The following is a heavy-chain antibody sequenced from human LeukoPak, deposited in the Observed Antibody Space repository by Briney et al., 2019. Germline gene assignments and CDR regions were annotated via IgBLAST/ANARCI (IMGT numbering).Heavy chain of an antibody. D-gene: IGHD3-9*01. CDR1: GYTLTELS. CDR2: FDPEDGET. Sequence: ASVKVSCKVSGYTLTELSMHWVRQAPGKGLEWMGGFDPEDGETIYAQKFQGRVTMTEDTSTDTAYMELSSLRSEDTAVYYCATCPEVDYYYYYGMDVWGQGTTVTVSS. J-gene: IGHJ6*02. V-gene: IGHV1-24*01. CDR3: ATCPEVDYYYYYGMDV.